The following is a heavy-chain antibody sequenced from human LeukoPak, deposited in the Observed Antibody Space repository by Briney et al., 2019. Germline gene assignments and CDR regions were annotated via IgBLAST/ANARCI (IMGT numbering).Heavy chain of an antibody. CDR3: AEGIRYFDWTGKYHFDY. V-gene: IGHV5-51*01. Sequence: GESLKISCKGSGYSFTSYWIGWVRQMPGKGLEWMGIIYPGDSDTRYSPSFQGQVTISADKSISTAYLQWSSLKASDTAMYYCAEGIRYFDWTGKYHFDYWGQGTLVTVSS. CDR1: GYSFTSYW. CDR2: IYPGDSDT. J-gene: IGHJ4*02. D-gene: IGHD3-9*01.